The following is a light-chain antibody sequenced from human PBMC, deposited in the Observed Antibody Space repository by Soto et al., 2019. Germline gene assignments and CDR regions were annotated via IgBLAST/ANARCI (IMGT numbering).Light chain of an antibody. CDR3: QQRWNWLWT. CDR1: QSLSSS. Sequence: EIVLTQSPATLSLSPGERATLSCGASQSLSSSLAWYQQKPGQAPRLLIFAASIRASGVPARFSGGGSGTDFTLTISNVEPEDFAVYYCQQRWNWLWTFGQGTKVEIK. V-gene: IGKV3-11*01. CDR2: AAS. J-gene: IGKJ1*01.